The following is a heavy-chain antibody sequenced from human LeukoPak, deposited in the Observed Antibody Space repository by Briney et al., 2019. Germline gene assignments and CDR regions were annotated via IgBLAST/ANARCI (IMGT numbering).Heavy chain of an antibody. CDR2: IWYDGSNK. D-gene: IGHD6-6*01. CDR3: AKGPLRYSGSSHYYYYMDV. CDR1: GFTFSSYG. Sequence: GRSLRLSCAASGFTFSSYGMHWVRQAPGKGLEWVAVIWYDGSNKYYADSVKGRFTISRDNSKNTLYLQMNSLRAEDTAVYYCAKGPLRYSGSSHYYYYMDVWGKGTTVTVSS. J-gene: IGHJ6*03. V-gene: IGHV3-33*06.